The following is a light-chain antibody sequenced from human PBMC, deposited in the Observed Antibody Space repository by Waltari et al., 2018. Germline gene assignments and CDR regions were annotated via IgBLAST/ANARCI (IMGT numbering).Light chain of an antibody. V-gene: IGLV7-43*01. CDR1: TGAVTSGSY. J-gene: IGLJ3*02. Sequence: QTVVTQEPSLTVSPGGTVTLTCASSTGAVTSGSYPNRFHQKPGQAPRALIYSTSNKPSWTPARFSGSLLGGKAALTLSGVQPEDEAEYYCLLYYGGAQLGVFGGGTKLTVL. CDR2: STS. CDR3: LLYYGGAQLGV.